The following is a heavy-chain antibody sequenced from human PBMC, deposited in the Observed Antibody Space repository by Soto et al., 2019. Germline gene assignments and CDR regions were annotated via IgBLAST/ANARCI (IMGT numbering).Heavy chain of an antibody. J-gene: IGHJ6*02. CDR2: ISAYKGNT. Sequence: QVQLVQSGAEVKKPGASVKVSCKASGYTFTSYGISWVRQAPGQGLEWMGWISAYKGNTNYAQKLQGRVTMTTDTSTSTAYMELRSLRSDDTAVYYCARDLPRYSGYDPHYYYGMDVWGQGTTVTVSS. CDR3: ARDLPRYSGYDPHYYYGMDV. CDR1: GYTFTSYG. D-gene: IGHD5-12*01. V-gene: IGHV1-18*01.